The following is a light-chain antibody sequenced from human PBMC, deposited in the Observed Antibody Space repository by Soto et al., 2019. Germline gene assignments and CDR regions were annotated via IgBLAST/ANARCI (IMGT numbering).Light chain of an antibody. CDR2: KAS. CDR1: QSISSW. V-gene: IGKV1-5*03. J-gene: IGKJ1*01. CDR3: QQYNSYPWT. Sequence: DIQMTQSPSTLSASVGDRVTITCRASQSISSWLAWYQQKPGKAPKVLIYKASSLESGVPSRFSGGGSGTEFTLTISSLQPDDFATYYCQQYNSYPWTFGQGTKVEIK.